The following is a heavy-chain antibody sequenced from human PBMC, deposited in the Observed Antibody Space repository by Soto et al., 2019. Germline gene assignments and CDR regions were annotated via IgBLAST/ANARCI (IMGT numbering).Heavy chain of an antibody. CDR2: ISYDGSNK. J-gene: IGHJ5*01. D-gene: IGHD6-13*01. Sequence: QVQLVESGGGVVQAGRSLRLSCAASGFTFSSYAMHWVRQAPGKGLEWVTVISYDGSNKYYADSVKGRFTICRDNSKNTLCLLINSLRADDTAVYYCGREGTRAAARDNWVDSWGQGTLVTVSS. CDR1: GFTFSSYA. CDR3: GREGTRAAARDNWVDS. V-gene: IGHV3-30-3*01.